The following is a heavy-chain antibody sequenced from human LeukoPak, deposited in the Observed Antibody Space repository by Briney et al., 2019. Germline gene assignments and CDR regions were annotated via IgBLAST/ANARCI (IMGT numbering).Heavy chain of an antibody. D-gene: IGHD3-3*01. CDR2: INHSGST. CDR1: GGSFSGYY. CDR3: AREIRYDFWSGYSYYFDY. J-gene: IGHJ4*02. Sequence: SETLSLTCAVYGGSFSGYYWSWIRQPPGKGLEWIGEINHSGSTNYNPSLKSRVTISVGTSKNQFSLKLSSVTAADTAVYYCAREIRYDFWSGYSYYFDYWGQGTLVTVSS. V-gene: IGHV4-34*01.